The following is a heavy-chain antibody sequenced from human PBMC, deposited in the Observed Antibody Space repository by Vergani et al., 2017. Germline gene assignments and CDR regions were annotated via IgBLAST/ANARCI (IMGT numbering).Heavy chain of an antibody. J-gene: IGHJ6*03. Sequence: EVQLVESGGGLVKPGGSLRLSCAASGFTFSSYSMNWVRQAPGKGLEWVSSISSSSSYIYYADSVKGRFTISRDNAKNSLYLQMNSLRAEDTAVYYCARGEVRGIAASRYYYYYYMDVWGKGTTVTVSS. CDR3: ARGEVRGIAASRYYYYYYMDV. V-gene: IGHV3-21*01. CDR1: GFTFSSYS. D-gene: IGHD6-25*01. CDR2: ISSSSSYI.